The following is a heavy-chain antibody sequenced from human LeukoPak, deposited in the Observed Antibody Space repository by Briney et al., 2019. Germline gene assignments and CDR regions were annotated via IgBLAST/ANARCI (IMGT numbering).Heavy chain of an antibody. Sequence: GGSLRLSCEASGIAFSRYSMYWVRQAPGKGLEYVSAITSNGGSTYYVNSVKGRFTISRDNSKSTLYLQMDSLIAEDMAVYFCARSQGGYCDYWGQGTLVTVSS. CDR3: ARSQGGYCDY. J-gene: IGHJ4*02. CDR2: ITSNGGST. CDR1: GIAFSRYS. V-gene: IGHV3-64*01.